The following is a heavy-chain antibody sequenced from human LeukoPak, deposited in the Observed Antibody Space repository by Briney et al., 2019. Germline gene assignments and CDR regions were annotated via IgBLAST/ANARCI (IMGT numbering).Heavy chain of an antibody. J-gene: IGHJ3*02. CDR2: INHSGST. Sequence: PSETLSLTCAVYGGSFSGYYWSWIRQPPGKGLEWIGEINHSGSTNYNPSLKSRVTISVDTSKNQFSLKLSPVTAADTAVYYCALKRGRHAFDIWGQGTMVTVSS. CDR3: ALKRGRHAFDI. CDR1: GGSFSGYY. V-gene: IGHV4-34*01. D-gene: IGHD3-10*01.